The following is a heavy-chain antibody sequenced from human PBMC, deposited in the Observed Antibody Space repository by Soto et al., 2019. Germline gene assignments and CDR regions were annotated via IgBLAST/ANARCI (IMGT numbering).Heavy chain of an antibody. J-gene: IGHJ3*02. CDR3: APHVSCSGGSCQYDAFAI. D-gene: IGHD2-15*01. CDR1: GFTVSSHA. V-gene: IGHV3-23*01. Sequence: EVQVLESGGGLVQPGGSLRLSCEGSGFTVSSHAMTWIRQAPGKVPEWVSTVTADGGTYYADSVKGRFAMSRDTSENTLYLQMNSLGAEDTAAYYCAPHVSCSGGSCQYDAFAIRGQGTMVTVSS. CDR2: VTADGGT.